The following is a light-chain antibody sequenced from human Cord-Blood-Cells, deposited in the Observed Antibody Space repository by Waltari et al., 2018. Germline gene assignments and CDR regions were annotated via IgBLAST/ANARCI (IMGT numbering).Light chain of an antibody. CDR3: QQLNSYLPFT. CDR2: AAS. V-gene: IGKV1-9*01. Sequence: DIQLTQSPSFLSASVGDRVTITRRASQGISSYLAWYQQKPGKAPKLLIYAASTLQSGVPSRFSGSGSGTEFTLTISSLQPEDFATYYCQQLNSYLPFTFGPGTKVDIK. CDR1: QGISSY. J-gene: IGKJ3*01.